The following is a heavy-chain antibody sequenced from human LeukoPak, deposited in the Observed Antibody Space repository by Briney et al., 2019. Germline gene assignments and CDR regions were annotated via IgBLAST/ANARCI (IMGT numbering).Heavy chain of an antibody. CDR1: GFTFSSYE. D-gene: IGHD2-15*01. CDR2: ISSSGSTI. Sequence: PGGSLRLSCAASGFTFSSYEMTWVRQAPGKGLEWVSYISSSGSTIYYADSVKGRFTISRDDAKNSLYLQMNSLRAEDTAVYYCARGSIVVVVAAKPGGYFDYWGQGTLVTVSS. V-gene: IGHV3-48*03. CDR3: ARGSIVVVVAAKPGGYFDY. J-gene: IGHJ4*02.